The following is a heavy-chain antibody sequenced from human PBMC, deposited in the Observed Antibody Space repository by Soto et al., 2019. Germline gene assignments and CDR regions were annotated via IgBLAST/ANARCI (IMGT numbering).Heavy chain of an antibody. V-gene: IGHV3-30*18. CDR1: GFSFSTYG. J-gene: IGHJ6*02. CDR3: AKEGSGASRLLYYYGMDV. Sequence: QVQLVESVGGVVQPGRSLRLSCAASGFSFSTYGMHWVRQAPGKGLEWVAVMSYDGSNTYYADSVKGRFTISRDNSENTLYLQMNSLRAEDTAVYYCAKEGSGASRLLYYYGMDVWGQGTTVTVSS. CDR2: MSYDGSNT. D-gene: IGHD6-6*01.